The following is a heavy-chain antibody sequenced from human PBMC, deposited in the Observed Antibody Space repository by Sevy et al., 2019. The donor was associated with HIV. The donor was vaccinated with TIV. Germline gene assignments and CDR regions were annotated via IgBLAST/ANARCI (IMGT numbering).Heavy chain of an antibody. CDR1: GFTFSSYG. Sequence: GGSLRLSCAASGFTFSSYGMHWVRHAPGKGLEWVAVISYDGSNKYYADSVKGRFTISRDNSKNTLYLQMNSLRAEDTAVYYCANLYSSGWYDFDYWGQGTLVTVSS. D-gene: IGHD6-19*01. J-gene: IGHJ4*02. CDR3: ANLYSSGWYDFDY. V-gene: IGHV3-30*18. CDR2: ISYDGSNK.